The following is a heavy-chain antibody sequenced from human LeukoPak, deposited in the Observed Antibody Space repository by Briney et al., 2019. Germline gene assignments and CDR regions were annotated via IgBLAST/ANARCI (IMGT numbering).Heavy chain of an antibody. CDR2: INNDGSNA. D-gene: IGHD4-23*01. CDR1: GFTFSNYW. CDR3: AMTTVGFDY. Sequence: GGFLRLSCAASGFTFSNYWMHWVRQAPGKGLIWVSRINNDGSNAAYADSVKGRFTISRDNAKNTLYLQMNSLRAEDTAVYYCAMTTVGFDYWGQGALVTVSS. V-gene: IGHV3-74*03. J-gene: IGHJ4*02.